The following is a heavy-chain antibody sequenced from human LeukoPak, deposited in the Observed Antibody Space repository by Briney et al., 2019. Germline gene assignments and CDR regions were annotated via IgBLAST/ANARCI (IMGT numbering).Heavy chain of an antibody. CDR3: ARHRYNDDDAFDI. V-gene: IGHV4-39*01. Sequence: SETLSLTCTVSGGSVSTTNFYWGWIRQPPGTGLEWIGSIYYGGTIYYTPSLKSRVTISVDRTKDQFSLRLTSVTAADTAMYYCARHRYNDDDAFDIWGQGTMVAVSS. CDR2: IYYGGTI. CDR1: GGSVSTTNFY. D-gene: IGHD3-3*01. J-gene: IGHJ3*02.